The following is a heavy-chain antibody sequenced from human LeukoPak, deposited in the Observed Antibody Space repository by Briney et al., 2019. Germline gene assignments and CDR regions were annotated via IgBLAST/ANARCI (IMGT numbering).Heavy chain of an antibody. Sequence: GGSLRLSCAALGFTFSSYAMSWVRQAPGKGLEWVSTIRGSDGITYYADSVKGRFTISRDNSKNTLYLQMNSLRAEDTAVYYCAKRCVRGWSTDAFDFWGQGTMVTVSS. CDR3: AKRCVRGWSTDAFDF. CDR2: IRGSDGIT. V-gene: IGHV3-23*01. CDR1: GFTFSSYA. J-gene: IGHJ3*01. D-gene: IGHD6-19*01.